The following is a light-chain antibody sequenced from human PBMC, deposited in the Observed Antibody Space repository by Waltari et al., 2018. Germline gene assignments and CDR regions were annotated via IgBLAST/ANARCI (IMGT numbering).Light chain of an antibody. J-gene: IGKJ2*01. CDR1: QSVGSN. CDR3: QEYNNWPRMYT. V-gene: IGKV3-15*01. CDR2: RAS. Sequence: EIVMTQSPATLSVSPGERATLYFGASQSVGSNLAWYQQKPGQAPRLLIYRASTRATNIPARFSGSGSGTEFNLTISSLQSEDFAVYYCQEYNNWPRMYTFGQGTKLEIK.